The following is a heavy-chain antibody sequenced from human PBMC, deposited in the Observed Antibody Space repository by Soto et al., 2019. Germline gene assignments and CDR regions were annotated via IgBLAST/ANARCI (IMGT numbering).Heavy chain of an antibody. Sequence: PGESLKISCKGSGYSFTSYWIGWVRQMPGKGLEWMGIIYPADSDTKYSPSFQGQVTISADKSITTVYLQWSSLTASDTAMYYCARLGDYFDYWGQGTLVTVSS. D-gene: IGHD2-21*01. V-gene: IGHV5-51*01. CDR2: IYPADSDT. CDR1: GYSFTSYW. J-gene: IGHJ4*02. CDR3: ARLGDYFDY.